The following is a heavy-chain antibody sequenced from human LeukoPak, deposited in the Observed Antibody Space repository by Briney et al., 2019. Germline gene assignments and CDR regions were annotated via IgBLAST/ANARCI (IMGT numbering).Heavy chain of an antibody. Sequence: SQTLSLTCTVSGGSISSGGYYWGWIRQPPGKGLEWIGSIYYSGSTYYNPSLKSRVAISVDTSKNQFSLKLSSVTAADTAVYYCARECDYGDLQNWFDPWGQGTLVTVSS. V-gene: IGHV4-39*07. CDR1: GGSISSGGYY. J-gene: IGHJ5*02. CDR3: ARECDYGDLQNWFDP. CDR2: IYYSGST. D-gene: IGHD4-17*01.